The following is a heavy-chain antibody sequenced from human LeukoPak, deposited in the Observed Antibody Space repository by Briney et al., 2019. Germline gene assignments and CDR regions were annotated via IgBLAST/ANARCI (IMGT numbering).Heavy chain of an antibody. Sequence: PSETLSLTCAVYGGSFSGYYWSWIRQPPGKGLEWIGEINHSGSTYYNPSLKSRVTISVDTSKNQFSLKLSSVTAADTAVYYCAGLGYCSGGGCYGYFDLWGRGTLVTVSS. CDR1: GGSFSGYY. J-gene: IGHJ2*01. CDR2: INHSGST. D-gene: IGHD2-15*01. V-gene: IGHV4-34*01. CDR3: AGLGYCSGGGCYGYFDL.